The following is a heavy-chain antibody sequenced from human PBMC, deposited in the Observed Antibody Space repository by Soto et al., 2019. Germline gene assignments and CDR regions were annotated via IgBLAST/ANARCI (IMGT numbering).Heavy chain of an antibody. Sequence: GESLKISCKGSGYSFLNYWISWVRQMPGKGLEWMWRIDPSDSYTNYSPSFQGHVTISADKSISTAYLQWSSLKASDTAIYYCTRHYGLYDKMDVRGQGTTVTVSS. D-gene: IGHD4-17*01. CDR2: IDPSDSYT. J-gene: IGHJ6*02. V-gene: IGHV5-10-1*01. CDR3: TRHYGLYDKMDV. CDR1: GYSFLNYW.